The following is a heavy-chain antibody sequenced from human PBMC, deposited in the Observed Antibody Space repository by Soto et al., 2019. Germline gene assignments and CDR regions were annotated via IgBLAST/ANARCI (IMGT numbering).Heavy chain of an antibody. CDR1: GYTFTSYA. J-gene: IGHJ4*02. CDR2: INAYNGNT. Sequence: QVQLVQSGAEVKKPGASVKVSCKASGYTFTSYAISWVRQAPGQGLEWMGWINAYNGNTNSAQKLQGRVTMTTDTTTNIAYMQLRSLRSDDTAVYYCARDTAMALPDAWGQGSLVTGSS. D-gene: IGHD5-18*01. V-gene: IGHV1-18*01. CDR3: ARDTAMALPDA.